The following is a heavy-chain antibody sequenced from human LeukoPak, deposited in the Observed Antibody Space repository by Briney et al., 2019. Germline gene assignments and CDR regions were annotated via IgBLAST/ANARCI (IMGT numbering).Heavy chain of an antibody. V-gene: IGHV4-38-2*02. CDR3: AKAGVGRFRYYYYYMDV. CDR1: GFPFSSGYY. J-gene: IGHJ6*03. D-gene: IGHD7-27*01. Sequence: SDTLSLTCTVSGFPFSSGYYWSWIRAPPGQGLGWSWSISHSGTAFYNPSFKSRVTMPIDKSKNQFSLKLSSLTAADTAIYHCAKAGVGRFRYYYYYMDVWGNGTTVTVSS. CDR2: ISHSGTA.